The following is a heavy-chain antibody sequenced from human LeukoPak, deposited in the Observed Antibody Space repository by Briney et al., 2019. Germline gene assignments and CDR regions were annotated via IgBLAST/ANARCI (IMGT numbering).Heavy chain of an antibody. V-gene: IGHV1-24*01. D-gene: IGHD6-13*01. CDR2: FDPEDGET. J-gene: IGHJ5*02. CDR1: GYTLTELS. Sequence: ASVKVSCKVSGYTLTELSMHWVRQAPGKGLEWMGGFDPEDGETIYAQKFQGRVTMTEDTSTDTAYMELSSLRSEDTAVYYCATVGVYSSSWYLRWFDPWGQGTLVTVSS. CDR3: ATVGVYSSSWYLRWFDP.